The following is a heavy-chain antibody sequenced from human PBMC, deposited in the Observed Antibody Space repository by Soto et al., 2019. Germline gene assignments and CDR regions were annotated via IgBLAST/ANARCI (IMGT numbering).Heavy chain of an antibody. J-gene: IGHJ6*02. CDR2: LSHDGSRS. CDR1: GFLFNTYA. D-gene: IGHD3-9*01. Sequence: QVHLVDSGGGVVQPGRSLRLSCTTSGFLFNTYAMHWVRQAPGKGLEWVAVLSHDGSRSYYADSVKGRVTISRDNSVNTLYVQMKSLTTEDTAVYYCARPGSGYDVLAGQYFYYYHTVDVWGQGTTVTVSS. CDR3: ARPGSGYDVLAGQYFYYYHTVDV. V-gene: IGHV3-30-3*01.